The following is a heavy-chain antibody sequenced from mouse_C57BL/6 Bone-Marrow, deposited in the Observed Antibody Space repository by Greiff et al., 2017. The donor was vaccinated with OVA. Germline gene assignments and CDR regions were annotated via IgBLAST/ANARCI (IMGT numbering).Heavy chain of an antibody. CDR2: ISSGSSTL. J-gene: IGHJ3*01. CDR1: GFTFSDYG. CDR3: ARREDSNYEGFAD. Sequence: EVMLVESGGGLVKPGGSLKLSCAASGFTFSDYGMHWVRQAPEKGLAWVAYISSGSSTLYYADTVKGRFTISRYNAKNTLFLQMTSLRSEDTAMYYCARREDSNYEGFADWGQGTLVTVSA. V-gene: IGHV5-17*01. D-gene: IGHD2-5*01.